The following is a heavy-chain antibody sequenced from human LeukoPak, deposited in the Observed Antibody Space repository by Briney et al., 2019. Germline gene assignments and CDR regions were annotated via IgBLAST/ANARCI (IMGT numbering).Heavy chain of an antibody. CDR3: ARAPGIAAAGPFDY. D-gene: IGHD6-13*01. CDR2: ISSASAYR. V-gene: IGHV3-21*01. Sequence: GGSLRLSCAASGFTFSSYSMHWVRQAPGKGLEWVSSISSASAYRYYADSVKGRFTISRDNAKNSLHLQMNSLRAEDSAVYYCARAPGIAAAGPFDYWGQGTLVTVSS. CDR1: GFTFSSYS. J-gene: IGHJ4*02.